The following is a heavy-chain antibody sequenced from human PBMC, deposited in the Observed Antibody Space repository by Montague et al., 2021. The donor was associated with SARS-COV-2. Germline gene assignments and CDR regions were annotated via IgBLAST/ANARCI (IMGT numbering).Heavy chain of an antibody. CDR3: ARIPYAILTGLICGMDA. CDR2: IDWDDDK. J-gene: IGHJ6*02. Sequence: PALVKPTQTLTLTCTFSGFSLSTSGMCVSWIRQPPGKALEWLARIDWDDDKYYSTSQKTRLTISKYTSKNQVVLTMTNMDPVDTATYYCARIPYAILTGLICGMDAWGQGTTVTVSS. CDR1: GFSLSTSGMC. V-gene: IGHV2-70*11. D-gene: IGHD3-9*01.